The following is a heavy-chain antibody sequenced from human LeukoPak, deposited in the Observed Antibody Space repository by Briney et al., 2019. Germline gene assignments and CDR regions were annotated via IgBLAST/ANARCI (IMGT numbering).Heavy chain of an antibody. V-gene: IGHV4-59*12. Sequence: PSETLSLTCTVSGGSIRSYYWSWIRQPPGKGLEWIAYIYYSGSTNYNPSLKSRVTISVDTSKNQFSLKLSSVTAAGTAVYYCARGPSGSYYFFYYYFDYWGQGTLVTVSS. CDR1: GGSIRSYY. CDR3: ARGPSGSYYFFYYYFDY. J-gene: IGHJ4*02. D-gene: IGHD3-10*01. CDR2: IYYSGST.